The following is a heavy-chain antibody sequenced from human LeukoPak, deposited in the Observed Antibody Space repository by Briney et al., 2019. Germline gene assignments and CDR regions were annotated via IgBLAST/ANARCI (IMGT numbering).Heavy chain of an antibody. CDR1: GGTFSSYA. Sequence: SVKVSCKASGGTFSSYAISWVRQAPGQGLEWMGGIIPIFGTANYAQKFHGRVTITTDESTSTAYMELSSLRSEDTAAYYCARESDYVWGSYRFWGQGTLVTVSS. CDR3: ARESDYVWGSYRF. J-gene: IGHJ4*02. D-gene: IGHD3-16*02. V-gene: IGHV1-69*05. CDR2: IIPIFGTA.